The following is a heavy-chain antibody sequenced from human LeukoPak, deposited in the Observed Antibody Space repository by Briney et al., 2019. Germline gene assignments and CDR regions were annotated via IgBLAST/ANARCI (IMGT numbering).Heavy chain of an antibody. J-gene: IGHJ4*02. Sequence: PGGSLRLSCAASGFTFSSYAMSWVRQAPGKGLEWVSAISGSGGSTYYADSVKGRFTISRDNSKNTLYLQMNSLRAEDTAVYYCAKDPVGNYDILTGYWRAFDYWGQGTLVTVSS. CDR2: ISGSGGST. D-gene: IGHD3-9*01. CDR1: GFTFSSYA. V-gene: IGHV3-23*01. CDR3: AKDPVGNYDILTGYWRAFDY.